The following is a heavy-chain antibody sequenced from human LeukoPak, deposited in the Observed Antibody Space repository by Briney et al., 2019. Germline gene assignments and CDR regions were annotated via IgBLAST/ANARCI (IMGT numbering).Heavy chain of an antibody. CDR1: GFTFSGYA. CDR2: ISGRSDST. J-gene: IGHJ3*02. Sequence: PGGSLRLSCAASGFTFSGYAMSWVRQAPGKGLEWVSAISGRSDSTHYADSVKGRFTISRDSSKNTLYLQMNSLRAKDTAVYYCAKVARWGSAVTFDAFDIWGQGTMVTVSS. CDR3: AKVARWGSAVTFDAFDI. V-gene: IGHV3-23*01. D-gene: IGHD2-21*01.